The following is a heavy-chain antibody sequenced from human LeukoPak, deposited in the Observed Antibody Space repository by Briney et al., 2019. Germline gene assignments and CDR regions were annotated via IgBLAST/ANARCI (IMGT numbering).Heavy chain of an antibody. V-gene: IGHV3-66*01. Sequence: GGSLRLSCAASGFTVSSNYMSWVRQAPGKGLEWVSVIYSGGSTYYADSVKGRFTISRDNSKNTLYLQMNSLRAEDTAVYYCARGHGELLFGYYYYYMDVWGKGTTVTISS. J-gene: IGHJ6*03. CDR2: IYSGGST. CDR1: GFTVSSNY. D-gene: IGHD1-26*01. CDR3: ARGHGELLFGYYYYYMDV.